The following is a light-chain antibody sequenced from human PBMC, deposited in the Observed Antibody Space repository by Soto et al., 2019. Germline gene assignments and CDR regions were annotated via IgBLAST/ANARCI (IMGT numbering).Light chain of an antibody. CDR3: ATWEDSLSGVV. CDR2: SND. V-gene: IGLV1-47*02. Sequence: QSVLTQPPSASGTPGQRVTISCSGSSSNIETNDIYWHQQLPGSAPKLLIYSNDQRPSGVPDRFSASKSGTSASLAISGLRAEDEAEYCGATWEDSLSGVVFGGGTKLTVL. CDR1: SSNIETND. J-gene: IGLJ2*01.